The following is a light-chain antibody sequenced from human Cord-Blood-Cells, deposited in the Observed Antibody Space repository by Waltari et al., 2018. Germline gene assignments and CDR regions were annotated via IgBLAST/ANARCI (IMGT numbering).Light chain of an antibody. CDR1: QGIRSA. CDR2: DAS. J-gene: IGKJ4*01. V-gene: IGKV1-13*02. Sequence: IQLTPSPSPLSESVGERVTITCRASQGIRSALAWYQQKPGKAPKLLIYDASSLESGVPSRFSGSGSGTDFTLTISSLQPEDFATYYCQQFNSYPLTFGGGTKVEIK. CDR3: QQFNSYPLT.